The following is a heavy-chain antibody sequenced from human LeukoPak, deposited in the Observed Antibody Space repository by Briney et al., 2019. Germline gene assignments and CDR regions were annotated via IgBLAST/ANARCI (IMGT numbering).Heavy chain of an antibody. CDR1: GFTFDDYA. CDR3: AKGDWGFGGVIVTHFDY. J-gene: IGHJ4*02. CDR2: ISRNSGSI. Sequence: GGSLRLSCAASGFTFDDYAMHWVRQAPGKGLEWVSGISRNSGSIGYADSVKGRFTISRDNAKNSLYLQMNRLRAEDTALYYCAKGDWGFGGVIVTHFDYWGQGTLVTVSS. D-gene: IGHD3-16*02. V-gene: IGHV3-9*01.